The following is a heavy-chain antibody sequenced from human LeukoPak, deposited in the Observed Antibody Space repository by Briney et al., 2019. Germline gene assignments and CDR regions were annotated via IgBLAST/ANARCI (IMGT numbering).Heavy chain of an antibody. D-gene: IGHD6-13*01. CDR3: AVMYSSSWYWFDP. V-gene: IGHV4-59*08. J-gene: IGHJ5*02. CDR1: GASISSYY. CDR2: IYYSGST. Sequence: PSETLSLTCTVSGASISSYYWSWIRQPPGKGLEWIAYIYYSGSTNYNPSPKSRVTISVDTSKTQFSLKLSSVTAVDTAVYYCAVMYSSSWYWFDPWGQGTLVTVSS.